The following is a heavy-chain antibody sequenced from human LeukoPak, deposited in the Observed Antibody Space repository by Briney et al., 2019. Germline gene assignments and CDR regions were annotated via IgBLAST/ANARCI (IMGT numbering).Heavy chain of an antibody. Sequence: SETLSLTCTVSGGSINSGGYYWSWIRQHPGKGLEWIGYIYYSGSTYYNPSLKSRVTISVDTSKNQFSLKLSSVTAADTAVYYCARGPDYYDSSGYHWGQGTLVTVSS. CDR1: GGSINSGGYY. V-gene: IGHV4-31*03. J-gene: IGHJ4*02. CDR3: ARGPDYYDSSGYH. D-gene: IGHD3-22*01. CDR2: IYYSGST.